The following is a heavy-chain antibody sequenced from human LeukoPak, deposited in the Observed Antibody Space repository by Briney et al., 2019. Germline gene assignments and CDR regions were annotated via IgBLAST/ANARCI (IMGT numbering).Heavy chain of an antibody. CDR3: ARTGYSYGYWWFDP. CDR1: GYTFTGYY. J-gene: IGHJ5*02. D-gene: IGHD5-18*01. V-gene: IGHV1-2*02. Sequence: GASVKVSCKASGYTFTGYYMHWVRQAPGQGLEWMGWINPNNGDTYYAQKFQGRVTMTRDTSISTAYMELSRLRSDDTAVYYCARTGYSYGYWWFDPWGQGTLVTVSS. CDR2: INPNNGDT.